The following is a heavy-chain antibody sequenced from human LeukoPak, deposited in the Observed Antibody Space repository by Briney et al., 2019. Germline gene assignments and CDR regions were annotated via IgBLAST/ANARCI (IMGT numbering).Heavy chain of an antibody. V-gene: IGHV4-59*01. CDR1: GGSISTYY. Sequence: SETLSLTCTVSGGSISTYYWNWIRQPPGKGLEWIGYIHYTGTTNHNPSLKSRVTIPVDTSKNQFSLKLTSVTAADTAVYYCARGGWDFGDADYWGQGTLVTVSS. CDR3: ARGGWDFGDADY. CDR2: IHYTGTT. D-gene: IGHD4-17*01. J-gene: IGHJ4*02.